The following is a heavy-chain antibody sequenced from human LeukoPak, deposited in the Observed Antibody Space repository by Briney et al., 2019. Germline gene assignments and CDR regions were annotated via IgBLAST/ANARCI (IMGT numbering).Heavy chain of an antibody. CDR2: ISGSGGST. J-gene: IGHJ4*02. Sequence: GGSLRLSCAASGFTFSSYEMNWVRQAPGKGLEWVSAISGSGGSTYYADSVKGRFTISRDNSKNTLYLQMNSLRAEDTAVYYCAKARCSGGSCYFDYWGQGTLVTVSS. V-gene: IGHV3-23*01. D-gene: IGHD2-15*01. CDR1: GFTFSSYE. CDR3: AKARCSGGSCYFDY.